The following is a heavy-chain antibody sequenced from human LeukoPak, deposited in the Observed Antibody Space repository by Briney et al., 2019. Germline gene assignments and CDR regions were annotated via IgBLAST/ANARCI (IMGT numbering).Heavy chain of an antibody. J-gene: IGHJ4*02. D-gene: IGHD4-23*01. CDR1: GFTFSSYS. CDR3: ARDYGGSSPFDY. Sequence: PGGSLRLSCAASGFTFSSYSMNWVRQAPGKGLEWVSSISSSSGSDIYYADSVKGRFTISRDNAKNSLYLHMNSLRAEDTAVYYCARDYGGSSPFDYWGQGTLVTVSS. CDR2: ISSSSGSDI. V-gene: IGHV3-21*01.